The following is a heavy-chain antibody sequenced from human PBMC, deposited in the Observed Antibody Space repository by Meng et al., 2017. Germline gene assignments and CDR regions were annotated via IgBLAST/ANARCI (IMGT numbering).Heavy chain of an antibody. Sequence: GESLKISCAASGFTFSSYSMNWVRQAPGKGLEWVSSISSGSSYIYYADSVKGRFTISRDNAKNSLYLQMISLRAEDTAVYYCARDSGWLQFLSAFDIWGQGTLVTVSS. V-gene: IGHV3-21*01. CDR2: ISSGSSYI. CDR1: GFTFSSYS. J-gene: IGHJ3*02. D-gene: IGHD5-24*01. CDR3: ARDSGWLQFLSAFDI.